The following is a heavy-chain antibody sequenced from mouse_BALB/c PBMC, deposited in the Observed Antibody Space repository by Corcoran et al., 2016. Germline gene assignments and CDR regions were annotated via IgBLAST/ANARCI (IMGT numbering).Heavy chain of an antibody. Sequence: EVQLQQSGAELVKPGASVKLSCTASGFHIKDTYMHWVKQRPEQGLEWIGRIDPANGNTKYDPKFQGKATITADTSSNTAYLQRSSLTSEDTAVYYCANWDWYCDVWGAGTTVTVS. CDR2: IDPANGNT. J-gene: IGHJ1*01. V-gene: IGHV14-3*02. D-gene: IGHD4-1*01. CDR1: GFHIKDTY. CDR3: ANWDWYCDV.